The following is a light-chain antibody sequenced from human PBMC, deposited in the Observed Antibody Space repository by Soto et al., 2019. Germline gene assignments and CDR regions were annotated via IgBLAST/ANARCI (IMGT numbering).Light chain of an antibody. V-gene: IGKV3-20*01. CDR1: QSVSSNY. J-gene: IGKJ1*01. CDR2: GAS. CDR3: QQCGTSPRT. Sequence: IVLTQSPGTLSLSPGERATLSCRASQSVSSNYLAWYQQKPGQAPRLLVYGASSRATGIPDRFSGSGSGTDFTLTISRLEPEDFAVYYCQQCGTSPRTFGQGTK.